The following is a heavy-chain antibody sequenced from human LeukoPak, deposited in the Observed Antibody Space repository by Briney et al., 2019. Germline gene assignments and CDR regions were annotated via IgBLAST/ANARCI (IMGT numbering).Heavy chain of an antibody. Sequence: AGGSLRLSCAASGFTFSSYAMHWVRQAPGKGLEWVAVISYVGSNKYYADPVKGRFTISRDNSKNTLYLQMNSLRAEDTAVYYCARDRQSGSSPPPNGMDVWGQGTTVTVSS. CDR2: ISYVGSNK. J-gene: IGHJ6*02. CDR1: GFTFSSYA. V-gene: IGHV3-30-3*01. CDR3: ARDRQSGSSPPPNGMDV. D-gene: IGHD3-3*01.